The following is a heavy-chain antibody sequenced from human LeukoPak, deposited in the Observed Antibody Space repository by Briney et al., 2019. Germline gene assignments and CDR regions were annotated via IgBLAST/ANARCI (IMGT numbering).Heavy chain of an antibody. Sequence: GGSLSLSCAASGFTLSSYAMSWVRQASGKGLEWVSAISGSGGSTYYADFVKGRFTIARENSKNKLSLQLNSLRAEDTAVYHCAKWTSRDGYNGVLESYWGQGTLVTVSS. CDR1: GFTLSSYA. J-gene: IGHJ4*02. V-gene: IGHV3-23*01. CDR2: ISGSGGST. CDR3: AKWTSRDGYNGVLESY. D-gene: IGHD5-24*01.